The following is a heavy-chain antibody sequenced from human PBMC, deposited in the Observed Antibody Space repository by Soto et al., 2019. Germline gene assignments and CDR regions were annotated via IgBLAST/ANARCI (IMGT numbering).Heavy chain of an antibody. D-gene: IGHD2-21*02. V-gene: IGHV3-48*01. J-gene: IGHJ4*02. Sequence: EVQLVESGGGLVQPGGSLRLSCAASGFTFSSYSMNWVRQAPGTGLEWISYISGSSTTIYYADSVKGRFTISRDNAENSVYLVMNSLRVEDTALYYCARDWAYCGGDCFPSYFDFWGQATLVTVSS. CDR3: ARDWAYCGGDCFPSYFDF. CDR2: ISGSSTTI. CDR1: GFTFSSYS.